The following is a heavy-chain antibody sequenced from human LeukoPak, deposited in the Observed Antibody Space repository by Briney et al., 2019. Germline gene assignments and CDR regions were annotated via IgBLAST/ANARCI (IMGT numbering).Heavy chain of an antibody. Sequence: SETLSLTCTVSGGSITSYYWSWIRQPAGKGLEWIGHIYYTGSTNYNPSLRSRVTISEDTSENRIFLTLSAVTAADTAVYFCARGFTVMDAFDIWGPGSMVAVSS. CDR1: GGSITSYY. CDR3: ARGFTVMDAFDI. CDR2: IYYTGST. J-gene: IGHJ3*02. V-gene: IGHV4-59*01. D-gene: IGHD3-22*01.